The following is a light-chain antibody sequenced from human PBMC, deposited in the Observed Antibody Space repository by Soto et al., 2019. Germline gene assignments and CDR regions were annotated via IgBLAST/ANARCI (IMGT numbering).Light chain of an antibody. Sequence: EIVLTQSPGTLSLSPGERATLSCRASQSVRSNYLAWYQQRPGQAPRLLIYDASSRATGVPDRFSGSGSGTDFTLTISSLQPEDFATYYCQQSYSTPYTFGQGTKLEIK. CDR3: QQSYSTPYT. CDR2: DAS. J-gene: IGKJ2*01. V-gene: IGKV3D-20*02. CDR1: QSVRSNY.